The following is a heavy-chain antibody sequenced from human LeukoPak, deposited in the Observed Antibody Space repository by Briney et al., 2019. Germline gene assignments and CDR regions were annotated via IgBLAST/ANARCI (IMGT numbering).Heavy chain of an antibody. Sequence: ASVKVSCKTSGYTFTYRYLHWVRQAPGQALEWMGWITPFNGNTNYAQKFQVRVTITRDRSMSTAYMELSSLRSEDTAMYYCARSGIAAAGNWYFDLWGRGTLVTVSS. D-gene: IGHD6-13*01. CDR3: ARSGIAAAGNWYFDL. V-gene: IGHV1-45*02. CDR1: GYTFTYRY. J-gene: IGHJ2*01. CDR2: ITPFNGNT.